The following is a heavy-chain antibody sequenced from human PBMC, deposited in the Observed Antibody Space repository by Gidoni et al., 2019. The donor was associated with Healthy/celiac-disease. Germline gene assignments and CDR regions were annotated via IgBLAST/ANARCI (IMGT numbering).Heavy chain of an antibody. CDR1: GFTFSSYS. J-gene: IGHJ6*02. V-gene: IGHV3-21*01. CDR2: ISSSSSYI. Sequence: EVQLVESGGGLVKPGGSLRLYCAASGFTFSSYSMNWVRQAPGKGLEWVSSISSSSSYIYYADSVKGRFTISRDNAKNSLYLQMNSLRAEDTAVYYCARAPRGGYDSILYYYYGMDVWGQGTTVTVSS. CDR3: ARAPRGGYDSILYYYYGMDV. D-gene: IGHD5-12*01.